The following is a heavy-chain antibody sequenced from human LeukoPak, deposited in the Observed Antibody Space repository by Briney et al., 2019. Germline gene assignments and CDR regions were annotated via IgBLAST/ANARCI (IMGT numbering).Heavy chain of an antibody. Sequence: SETLSLTCAVSGGSISSSNWWSWVRQPPGKGLEWIGEIYHSGSTNYNPSLKSRVTISVDKSKNQFSLKLSSVTAADTAVYYCAKSQSSGWLYYFDYWGQGILVTVSS. J-gene: IGHJ4*02. V-gene: IGHV4-4*02. D-gene: IGHD6-19*01. CDR2: IYHSGST. CDR1: GGSISSSNW. CDR3: AKSQSSGWLYYFDY.